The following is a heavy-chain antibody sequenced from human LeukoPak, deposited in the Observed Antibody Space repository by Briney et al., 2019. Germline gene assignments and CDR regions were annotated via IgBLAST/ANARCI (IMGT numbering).Heavy chain of an antibody. D-gene: IGHD2-15*01. CDR1: GVSASSGDYF. J-gene: IGHJ4*02. Sequence: PSETLSLTCTVCGVSASSGDYFWSWIRQPPGKGLEWIGYIYYSGSTYYNPSLKSRVTISVDTSKNQFSLELSSVTAADTAVYYCARDYSGGSCCSHFFDYWGQGTLVTVSS. V-gene: IGHV4-30-4*01. CDR2: IYYSGST. CDR3: ARDYSGGSCCSHFFDY.